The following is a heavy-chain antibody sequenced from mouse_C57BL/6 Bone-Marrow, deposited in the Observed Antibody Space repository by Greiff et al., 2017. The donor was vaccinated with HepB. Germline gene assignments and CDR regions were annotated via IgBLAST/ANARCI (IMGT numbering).Heavy chain of an antibody. Sequence: EVKVVESGAELVRPGSSVKMSCKTSGYTFTSYGINWVKQRPGQGLEWIGYIYIGNGYTEYNEKFKGKATLTSDTSSSTAYMQLSSLTSEDSAIYFCARSTFITTVVAPFDYWGQGTTLTVSS. CDR2: IYIGNGYT. J-gene: IGHJ2*01. CDR1: GYTFTSYG. V-gene: IGHV1-58*01. CDR3: ARSTFITTVVAPFDY. D-gene: IGHD1-1*01.